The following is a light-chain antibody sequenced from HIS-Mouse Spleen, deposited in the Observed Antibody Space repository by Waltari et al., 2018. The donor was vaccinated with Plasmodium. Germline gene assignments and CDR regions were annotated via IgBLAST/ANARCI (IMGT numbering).Light chain of an antibody. CDR1: SSDGGSYNL. J-gene: IGLJ3*02. CDR2: EGS. CDR3: CSYAGSSTNWV. V-gene: IGLV2-23*01. Sequence: QSALTQPASVSGSPGQSVTISSTGTSSDGGSYNLVTWYQQHPGKAPKLMIYEGSKRPAGVSNRFSGSKSGNTASLTISGLQAEDEADYYCCSYAGSSTNWVFGGGTKLTVL.